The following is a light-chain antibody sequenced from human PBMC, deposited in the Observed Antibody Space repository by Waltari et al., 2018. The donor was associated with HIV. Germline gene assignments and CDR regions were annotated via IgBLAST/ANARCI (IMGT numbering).Light chain of an antibody. Sequence: QSALTQPRSVSGSPGQSVTISCTGTSSDAGDYKYVSWYQNHPGKAPKLIIYDVTGRPSGVPDRFSGSNAGNTASLTISGLQAEDEADYFCCSHAGTSSFVRFGGGTKLTVL. CDR3: CSHAGTSSFVR. V-gene: IGLV2-11*01. J-gene: IGLJ2*01. CDR2: DVT. CDR1: SSDAGDYKY.